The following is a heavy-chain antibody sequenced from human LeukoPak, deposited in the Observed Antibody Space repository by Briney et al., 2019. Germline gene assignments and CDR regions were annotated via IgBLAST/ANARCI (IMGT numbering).Heavy chain of an antibody. CDR3: ARDVPLTGDMDY. V-gene: IGHV3-11*01. D-gene: IGHD7-27*01. CDR2: ISSSGSTI. J-gene: IGHJ4*02. CDR1: GFPFNYLY. Sequence: KPGGFLRLSCAASGFPFNYLYLSWIRQAPGKGLEWVSYISSSGSTIYYADSVKGRFTISRDNAKNSLYLQMNSLRAEDTAVYYCARDVPLTGDMDYWGQGTLVTVSS.